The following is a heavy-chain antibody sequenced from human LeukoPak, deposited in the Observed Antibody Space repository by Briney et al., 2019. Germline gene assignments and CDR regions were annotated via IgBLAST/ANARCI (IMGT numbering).Heavy chain of an antibody. CDR1: GYTFTSYG. CDR3: AREGDYYGSGSYYKDYYYYGMDV. CDR2: ISAYNGNR. Sequence: ASVKVSCKASGYTFTSYGISWVRHAPGEGIEWMGWISAYNGNRNYAQKLQGRVTMTTDTSTSTAYMELRSLRSDDTAVYYCAREGDYYGSGSYYKDYYYYGMDVWGQGTTVTVSS. J-gene: IGHJ6*02. D-gene: IGHD3-10*01. V-gene: IGHV1-18*01.